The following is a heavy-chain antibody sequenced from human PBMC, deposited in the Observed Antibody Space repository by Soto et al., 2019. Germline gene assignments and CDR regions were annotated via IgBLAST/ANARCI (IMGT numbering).Heavy chain of an antibody. Sequence: ASVKVSCKASGYIFINYYMHWVRQAPGQGLEWMAKINPSGGSTNYAQKFQGRITITRDRSTSTVFMDLSGLGSQDTAVYFCARGNNYFSGTYEKIDYWGQGTLVTVYS. CDR2: INPSGGST. D-gene: IGHD3-10*01. CDR3: ARGNNYFSGTYEKIDY. J-gene: IGHJ4*02. V-gene: IGHV1-46*01. CDR1: GYIFINYY.